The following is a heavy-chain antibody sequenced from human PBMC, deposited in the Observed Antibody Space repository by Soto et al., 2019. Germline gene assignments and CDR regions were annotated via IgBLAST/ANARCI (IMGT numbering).Heavy chain of an antibody. CDR2: IDHIAAT. Sequence: PSETLSLTCAVYGGSVNSYYWNWIRQPPGKGLKWIGEIDHIAATHYNPSLKSRVSMSEKTSKNQFSLRLSSVTEANMGIYYGAIRITVFGLLIPPFDHWGQGTQVTVSS. CDR3: AIRITVFGLLIPPFDH. J-gene: IGHJ5*02. CDR1: GGSVNSYY. V-gene: IGHV4-34*01. D-gene: IGHD3-3*01.